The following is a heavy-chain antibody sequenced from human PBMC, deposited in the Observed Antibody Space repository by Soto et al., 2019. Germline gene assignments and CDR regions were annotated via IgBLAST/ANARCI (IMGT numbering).Heavy chain of an antibody. CDR3: PAGKAPGDGY. Sequence: EVQLVESGGGLVQPGGSLRLSCVASGITFSTYKMNWVRQAPGKGLEWVSYISSTSDTIYYADSVKGRFTISRDNAKNSLYLQMNSLRVEDTAVYYCPAGKAPGDGYWGQGTLVPVSS. CDR1: GITFSTYK. CDR2: ISSTSDTI. D-gene: IGHD3-10*01. V-gene: IGHV3-48*01. J-gene: IGHJ4*02.